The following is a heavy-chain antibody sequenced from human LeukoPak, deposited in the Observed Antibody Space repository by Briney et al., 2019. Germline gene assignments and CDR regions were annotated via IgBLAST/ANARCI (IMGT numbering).Heavy chain of an antibody. D-gene: IGHD1-26*01. CDR2: ISGSGGST. J-gene: IGHJ4*02. Sequence: GGSLRLSCAASGFTFSSYSMNWVRQAPGKGLEWVSAISGSGGSTYYADSVKGRFTISRDNSKNTLYLQMNSLRAEDTAVYYCAKVGKVVGALFDYWGQGTLVTVSS. V-gene: IGHV3-23*01. CDR3: AKVGKVVGALFDY. CDR1: GFTFSSYS.